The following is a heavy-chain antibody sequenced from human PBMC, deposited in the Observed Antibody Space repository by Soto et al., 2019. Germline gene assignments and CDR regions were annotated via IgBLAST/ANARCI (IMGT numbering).Heavy chain of an antibody. CDR2: ISGSGTT. Sequence: GGSLRLSCAASGFTFSSHTMNWVRQAPGKGLEWVSSISGSGTTYYSGSVKGRFTISRDNSQNMLWLQMNRLRAEDTALYYCVNSVAYCPGGSCYYWGQGIQVTVSS. J-gene: IGHJ4*02. D-gene: IGHD2-15*01. CDR3: VNSVAYCPGGSCYY. V-gene: IGHV3-23*01. CDR1: GFTFSSHT.